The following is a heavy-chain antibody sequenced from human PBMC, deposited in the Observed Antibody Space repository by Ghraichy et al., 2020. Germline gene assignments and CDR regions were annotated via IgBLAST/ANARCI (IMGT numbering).Heavy chain of an antibody. CDR2: IKRDGSET. CDR1: GFTFNTYW. CDR3: ATAPNSPGEY. Sequence: GGSLRLSCAASGFTFNTYWMSWVRQAPGKGLEWVANIKRDGSETYYGASVKGRFTISRDNTKNSVYLQMNSLSADDTAVYYCATAPNSPGEYWGQGTLVTVSS. D-gene: IGHD3-16*01. V-gene: IGHV3-7*01. J-gene: IGHJ4*02.